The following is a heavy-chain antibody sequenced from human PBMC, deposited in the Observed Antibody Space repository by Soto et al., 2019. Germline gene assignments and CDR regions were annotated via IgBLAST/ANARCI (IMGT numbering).Heavy chain of an antibody. CDR1: GGSISSGDYY. CDR2: IYYSGST. Sequence: PSETLSLTCTVSGGSISSGDYYWSWIRQPPGKGLEWIGYIYYSGSTYYNPSLKSRVTISVDTSKNQFSLKLSSVTAADTAVYYCARVRVVSDYGMDVWGQGTTVTVSS. J-gene: IGHJ6*02. V-gene: IGHV4-30-4*01. D-gene: IGHD6-19*01. CDR3: ARVRVVSDYGMDV.